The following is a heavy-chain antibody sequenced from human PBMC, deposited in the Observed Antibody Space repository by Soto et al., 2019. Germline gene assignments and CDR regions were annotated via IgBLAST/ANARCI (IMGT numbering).Heavy chain of an antibody. J-gene: IGHJ3*02. CDR3: ARHSGIAAYPPDDAFDI. CDR2: IYYSGST. V-gene: IGHV4-59*08. Sequence: SETLSLTCTVSGGSISSYYWSWIRQPPGKGLEWIGYIYYSGSTNYNPSLKSRVTISVDTSKNQFSLKLSSVTAADTAVYYCARHSGIAAYPPDDAFDIWGQGTLVTVSS. D-gene: IGHD6-25*01. CDR1: GGSISSYY.